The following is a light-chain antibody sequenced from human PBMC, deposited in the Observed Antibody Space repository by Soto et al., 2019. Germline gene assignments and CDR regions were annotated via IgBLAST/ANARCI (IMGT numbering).Light chain of an antibody. CDR1: SSNIGAGYD. CDR2: GNI. CDR3: QSYDSSLTVV. J-gene: IGLJ2*01. V-gene: IGLV1-40*01. Sequence: QSVLTQPPSVSGAPGQRVTISCTGSSSNIGAGYDVHWYQQVPGTAPKLLIYGNINRPSGAPDRFSGSKSGTSASLAITGLQADDEADYYCQSYDSSLTVVFGGGTKLTVL.